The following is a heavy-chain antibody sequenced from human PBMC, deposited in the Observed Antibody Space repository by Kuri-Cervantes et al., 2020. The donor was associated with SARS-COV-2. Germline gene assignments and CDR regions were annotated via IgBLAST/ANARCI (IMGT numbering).Heavy chain of an antibody. Sequence: LSLTCAASGFTFSSYAMHWVRQAPGKGLEWVAVISYDGSNKYYADSVKGRFTISRDNSKNTLYLQMNSLRAEDTAAYYCARCIAAAIGGFDYWGQGTLVTVSS. D-gene: IGHD6-13*01. J-gene: IGHJ4*02. CDR3: ARCIAAAIGGFDY. CDR1: GFTFSSYA. V-gene: IGHV3-30-3*01. CDR2: ISYDGSNK.